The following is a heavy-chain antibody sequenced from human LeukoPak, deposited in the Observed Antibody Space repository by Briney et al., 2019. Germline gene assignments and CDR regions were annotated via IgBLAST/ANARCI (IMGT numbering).Heavy chain of an antibody. CDR1: GFTFSRYD. CDR2: IGTAGDT. D-gene: IGHD3-3*01. Sequence: GGSLRLSCAASGFTFSRYDMHWVRQATGKGLEWVSAIGTAGDTYYLGSVKGRFTISRENAKNSLYLQMNSLRAGDTAVYYCARHGGTIFGVVPYYYYMDVWGKGTTVTVSS. CDR3: ARHGGTIFGVVPYYYYMDV. V-gene: IGHV3-13*01. J-gene: IGHJ6*03.